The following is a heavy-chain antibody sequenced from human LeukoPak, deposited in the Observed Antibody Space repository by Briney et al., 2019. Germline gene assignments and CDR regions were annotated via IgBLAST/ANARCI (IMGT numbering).Heavy chain of an antibody. D-gene: IGHD6-19*01. CDR2: ISSSSSYI. CDR1: GFTFSSYS. Sequence: GGSLRLSCAASGFTFSSYSMNCVRQAPGKGLECVSSISSSSSYIYYADSVKGRFTISRDNAKNSLYLQMNSLRAEDTAVYYCARSKAVAGKGGFDYWGQGTLVTVSS. V-gene: IGHV3-21*01. J-gene: IGHJ4*02. CDR3: ARSKAVAGKGGFDY.